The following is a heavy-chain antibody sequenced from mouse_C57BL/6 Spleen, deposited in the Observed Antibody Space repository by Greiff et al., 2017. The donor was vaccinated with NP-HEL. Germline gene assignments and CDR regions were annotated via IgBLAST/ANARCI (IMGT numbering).Heavy chain of an antibody. J-gene: IGHJ4*01. CDR3: ARESGYYGSSYPYYAMDY. Sequence: EVKLVESGPGMVKPSQSLSLTCTVTGYSITSGYDWHWIRHFPGNKLEWMGYISYSGSTNYNPSLKSRISITHDTSKNHFFLKLNSVTTEDTATYYCARESGYYGSSYPYYAMDYWGQGTSVTVSS. CDR2: ISYSGST. CDR1: GYSITSGYD. D-gene: IGHD1-1*01. V-gene: IGHV3-1*01.